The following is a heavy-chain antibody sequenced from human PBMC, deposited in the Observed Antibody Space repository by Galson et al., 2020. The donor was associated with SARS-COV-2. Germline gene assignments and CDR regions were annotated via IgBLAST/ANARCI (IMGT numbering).Heavy chain of an antibody. D-gene: IGHD6-19*01. V-gene: IGHV4-34*01. CDR1: GGSFTTHY. CDR3: ARRFGYSNGWGSYYSGMDV. Sequence: SQTLSLTCAVYGGSFTTHYWAWIRQPPGKGLEWIGEINESGNTRYTASLKSRVTISVDTSKNQFSLKVKSVTAADTAVYYCARRFGYSNGWGSYYSGMDVWGQGTTVIVSS. CDR2: INESGNT. J-gene: IGHJ6*02.